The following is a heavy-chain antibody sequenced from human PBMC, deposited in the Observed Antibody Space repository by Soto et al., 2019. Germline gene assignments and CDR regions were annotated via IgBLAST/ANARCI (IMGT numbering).Heavy chain of an antibody. Sequence: ASVKVSCKASGYTLTGYYMHWVRQSPGQGLEWMGWINPNSGGTNYAQKFQGRVTMTRDTSISTAYMELSRLRSDDTAVHYCARDRPRGIVVVPAATPGGDNWFDPWGQGTLVTVSS. CDR2: INPNSGGT. CDR1: GYTLTGYY. V-gene: IGHV1-2*02. CDR3: ARDRPRGIVVVPAATPGGDNWFDP. J-gene: IGHJ5*02. D-gene: IGHD2-2*02.